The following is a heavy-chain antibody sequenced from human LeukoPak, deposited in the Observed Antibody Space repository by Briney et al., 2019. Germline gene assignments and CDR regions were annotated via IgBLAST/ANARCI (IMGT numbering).Heavy chain of an antibody. CDR2: IYYSGST. J-gene: IGHJ6*02. Sequence: SETLSLTCTVSGGSISSSSYYWGWIRQPTGKGLESIGSIYYSGSTYYNPSIKSRVTISVDTSKNQFSLKLSSVTAADTAVYYCARSYGDYVYYYYGMDVWGQGTTVTVSS. V-gene: IGHV4-39*01. D-gene: IGHD4-17*01. CDR3: ARSYGDYVYYYYGMDV. CDR1: GGSISSSSYY.